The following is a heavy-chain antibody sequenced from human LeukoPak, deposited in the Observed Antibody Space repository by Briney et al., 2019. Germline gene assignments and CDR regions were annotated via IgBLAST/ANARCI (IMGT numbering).Heavy chain of an antibody. D-gene: IGHD3-22*01. CDR1: GYSFTRYG. CDR2: ISGSNGNT. J-gene: IGHJ1*01. CDR3: ARAFYYDSSGYYYPEYFQH. Sequence: ASVRVSCKASGYSFTRYGISWVRQAPGQGLEWMGWISGSNGNTNYAQKFQGRVTMTRDTSISTAYMELSRLRSDDTAVYYCARAFYYDSSGYYYPEYFQHWGQGTLVTVSS. V-gene: IGHV1-18*01.